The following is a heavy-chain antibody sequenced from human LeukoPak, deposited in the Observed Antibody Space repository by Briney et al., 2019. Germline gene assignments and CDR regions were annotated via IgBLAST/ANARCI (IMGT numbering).Heavy chain of an antibody. J-gene: IGHJ4*02. CDR3: ARDSLGELSS. Sequence: PGGSLRLSCAASGFTFSSYGMHWVRQAPGKGLEWVANIKQDGSEKYYVDSVKGRFTISRDNAKNSLYLQMNSLRAEDTAVYYCARDSLGELSSWGQGTLVTVSS. D-gene: IGHD3-16*02. CDR2: IKQDGSEK. CDR1: GFTFSSYG. V-gene: IGHV3-7*01.